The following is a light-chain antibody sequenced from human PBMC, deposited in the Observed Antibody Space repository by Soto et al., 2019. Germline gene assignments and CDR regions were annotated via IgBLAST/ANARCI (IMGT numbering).Light chain of an antibody. CDR1: SSDVGGYNY. Sequence: QSVLTQPPSASGSPGQSVTLSCTGTSSDVGGYNYVSWYQQHPGKAPKLMIYEVTKRPSGVPDRFSGSKSGNTASLTVSGLQAEDEADYYCRSYAGSNNFVVFGGGTKLTVL. CDR2: EVT. CDR3: RSYAGSNNFVV. V-gene: IGLV2-8*01. J-gene: IGLJ2*01.